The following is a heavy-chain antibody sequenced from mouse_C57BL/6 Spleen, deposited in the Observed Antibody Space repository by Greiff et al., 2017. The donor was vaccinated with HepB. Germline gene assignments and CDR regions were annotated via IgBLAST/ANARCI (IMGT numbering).Heavy chain of an antibody. CDR2: IWSGGST. CDR3: ARERVDWYFDV. Sequence: VKLMESGPGLVQPSQRLSITCTVSGFSFTSYGVHWVRQSPGKGLEWLGVIWSGGSTDYNAAFISRLSISKDNSKSQVFFNMNSLQADDTAIYYCARERVDWYFDVWGTGTTVTVSS. J-gene: IGHJ1*03. CDR1: GFSFTSYG. V-gene: IGHV2-2*01.